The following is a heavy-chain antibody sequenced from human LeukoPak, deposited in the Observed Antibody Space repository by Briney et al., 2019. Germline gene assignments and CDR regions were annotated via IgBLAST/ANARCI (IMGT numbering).Heavy chain of an antibody. D-gene: IGHD3/OR15-3a*01. CDR2: IRSKRNNYAT. V-gene: IGHV3-73*01. CDR1: GFTLSRSV. Sequence: GGSLKLSCAGSGFTLSRSVIHWVRQAAGKGLEWVGRIRSKRNNYATAYAASVKGRFTISRDDSKNTVYLHMDSLKSEDTALYYCSRLEDASPIEVALDIWGQGTVVTVSS. J-gene: IGHJ3*02. CDR3: SRLEDASPIEVALDI.